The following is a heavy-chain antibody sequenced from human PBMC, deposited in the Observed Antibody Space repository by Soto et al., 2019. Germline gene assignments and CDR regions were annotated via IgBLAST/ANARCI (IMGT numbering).Heavy chain of an antibody. Sequence: GGSLRLSCAASGFTFSSYAMSWVRQAPGKGLEWVSGISGSGGSTYYADSVKGRFTISRDNSKNTLYLEMNSLRAEDTAVYYCAKGGATGLIFYFDSWGQGTLVTVSS. D-gene: IGHD1-26*01. CDR3: AKGGATGLIFYFDS. CDR2: ISGSGGST. J-gene: IGHJ4*02. CDR1: GFTFSSYA. V-gene: IGHV3-23*01.